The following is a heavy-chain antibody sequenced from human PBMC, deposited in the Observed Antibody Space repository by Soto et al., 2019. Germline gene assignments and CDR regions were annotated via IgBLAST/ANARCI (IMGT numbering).Heavy chain of an antibody. Sequence: QVQLVESGGGVVQPGRSLRLSCAASGFTFSSYVMHWVRQAPGKGLEWVAVISYDGSNKYYADSVKGRFTISRDNSKNTLYLQMNSLRAEETAVYYCAKDLGRYGSGSYSDAFDIWGQGTMVTVSS. CDR1: GFTFSSYV. CDR3: AKDLGRYGSGSYSDAFDI. V-gene: IGHV3-30*18. J-gene: IGHJ3*02. D-gene: IGHD3-10*01. CDR2: ISYDGSNK.